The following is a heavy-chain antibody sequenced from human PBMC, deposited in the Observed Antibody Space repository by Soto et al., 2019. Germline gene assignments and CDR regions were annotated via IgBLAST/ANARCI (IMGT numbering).Heavy chain of an antibody. CDR2: IYYSGST. CDR1: GGSISSGGYY. CDR3: ARGTYGLTVDY. V-gene: IGHV4-31*03. Sequence: LSLTCTVSGGSISSGGYYWSWIRQHPGKGLEWIGYIYYSGSTYYNPSLKSRVTISVDTSKNQFSLKLSSVTAADTAVYYCARGTYGLTVDYWGQGTLVTVSS. D-gene: IGHD3-9*01. J-gene: IGHJ4*02.